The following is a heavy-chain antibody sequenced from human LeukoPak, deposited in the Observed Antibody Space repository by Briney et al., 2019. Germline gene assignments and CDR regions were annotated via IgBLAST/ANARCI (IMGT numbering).Heavy chain of an antibody. CDR3: ASVLWSAYYTVWYFDL. D-gene: IGHD3-3*01. CDR2: IIPIIRIA. J-gene: IGHJ2*01. Sequence: SVKVSCKASGGTFSTYSISWVRQAPGQRLEWMGGIIPIIRIANYAQKFQGRVTITTDESTSTAYMELSSLRSEDTAVYYCASVLWSAYYTVWYFDLWGRGTLVTVSS. V-gene: IGHV1-69*16. CDR1: GGTFSTYS.